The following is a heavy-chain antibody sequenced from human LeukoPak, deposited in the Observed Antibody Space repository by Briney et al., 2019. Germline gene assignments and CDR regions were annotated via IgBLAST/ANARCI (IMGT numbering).Heavy chain of an antibody. V-gene: IGHV3-30*18. CDR2: ISYDGSNK. J-gene: IGHJ4*02. Sequence: GGSLRLSCAASGFTFSSYAMSWVRQAPGKGLEWVAVISYDGSNKYYADSVKGRFTISRDNSKNTLYLQMNSLRAEDTAVYYCAKAYGGSFDYWGQGTLVTVSS. D-gene: IGHD4-23*01. CDR1: GFTFSSYA. CDR3: AKAYGGSFDY.